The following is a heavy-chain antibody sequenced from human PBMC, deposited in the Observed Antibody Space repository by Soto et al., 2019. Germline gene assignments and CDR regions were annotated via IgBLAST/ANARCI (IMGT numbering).Heavy chain of an antibody. CDR3: AAVTYYYDSSGYYWDY. CDR2: IIPIFGTA. D-gene: IGHD3-22*01. J-gene: IGHJ4*02. Sequence: SVKVSCKASGGTFSSYAISWVRQAPGQRLEWMGGIIPIFGTANYAQKFQGRATITADESTSTAYMELSSLRSEDTAVYYCAAVTYYYDSSGYYWDYWGQGTLVTVSS. V-gene: IGHV1-69*13. CDR1: GGTFSSYA.